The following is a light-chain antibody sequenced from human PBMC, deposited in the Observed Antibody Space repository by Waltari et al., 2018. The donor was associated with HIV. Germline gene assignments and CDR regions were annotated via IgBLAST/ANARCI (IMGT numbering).Light chain of an antibody. CDR3: QQYNNWPPWT. V-gene: IGKV3-15*01. J-gene: IGKJ1*01. Sequence: EIVMKQSPATLSVSPGARATLSCRASQSVSSNLAWYQQKPGQAPRLLIYGASTRATGIPARFSGSGSGTEFTLTISSLQSEDFAVYYCQQYNNWPPWTFGQGTKVEIK. CDR1: QSVSSN. CDR2: GAS.